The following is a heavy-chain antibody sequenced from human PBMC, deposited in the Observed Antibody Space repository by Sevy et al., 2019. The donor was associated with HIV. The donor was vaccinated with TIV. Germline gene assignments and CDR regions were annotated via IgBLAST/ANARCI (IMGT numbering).Heavy chain of an antibody. J-gene: IGHJ4*02. CDR2: ISAYNGNT. V-gene: IGHV1-18*04. Sequence: ASVKVSCKASGYTFTSYGISWVRQAPGQGLEWMGWISAYNGNTNYAQKLQGRVTMTTDTSTSTAYMELRSLRPDDTAVYYCAREGHSSGWYGPLDYWGQGTLVTVSS. D-gene: IGHD6-19*01. CDR1: GYTFTSYG. CDR3: AREGHSSGWYGPLDY.